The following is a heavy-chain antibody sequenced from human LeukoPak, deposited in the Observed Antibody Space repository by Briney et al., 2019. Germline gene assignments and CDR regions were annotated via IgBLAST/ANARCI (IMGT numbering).Heavy chain of an antibody. D-gene: IGHD3-22*01. J-gene: IGHJ4*02. V-gene: IGHV1-2*02. CDR2: INPNSGGT. Sequence: ASVKVSCKASGYTFTGYYMHWVRQAPGQGLEWMGWINPNSGGTNYAQKFQGRVTMTRDTSISTAYMELSRLRSDDTAVYYCARDSGNSDYYDSSGYSAYWGQGTLVTVSS. CDR3: ARDSGNSDYYDSSGYSAY. CDR1: GYTFTGYY.